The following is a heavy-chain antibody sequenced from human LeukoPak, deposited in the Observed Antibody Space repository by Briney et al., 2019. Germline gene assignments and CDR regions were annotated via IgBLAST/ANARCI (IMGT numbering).Heavy chain of an antibody. CDR1: GFTFSTFA. CDR2: ITGTHYTT. D-gene: IGHD4-17*01. CDR3: TKDPNGDYVGAFDP. J-gene: IGHJ5*02. Sequence: GGSLRLSCAASGFTFSTFAMTWVRQAPGMGLEWVSSITGTHYTTYNTDSVKGRFTISRDNSKNTLYLQMNSLRADDTAVYYCTKDPNGDYVGAFDPWGQGTLVTVSS. V-gene: IGHV3-23*01.